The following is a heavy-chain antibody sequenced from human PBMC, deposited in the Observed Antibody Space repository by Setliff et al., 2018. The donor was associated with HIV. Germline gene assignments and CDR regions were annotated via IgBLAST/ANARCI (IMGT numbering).Heavy chain of an antibody. CDR2: IWPDDSDT. CDR1: RYSFTNYW. J-gene: IGHJ4*01. Sequence: LGESLKISCKGSRYSFTNYWVGWVRQMPANGLEWMGLIWPDDSDTIYSPSFQGQVTMSADKSISTAYLQWSSLKAPDTAMYYCARGAPYCNHGICHLFDYWGHGNLVTVSS. V-gene: IGHV5-51*01. D-gene: IGHD2-8*01. CDR3: ARGAPYCNHGICHLFDY.